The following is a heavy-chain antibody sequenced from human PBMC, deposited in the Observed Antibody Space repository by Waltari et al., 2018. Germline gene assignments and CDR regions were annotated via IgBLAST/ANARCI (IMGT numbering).Heavy chain of an antibody. CDR3: ARDRSGNDH. CDR1: GFTFSSYM. CDR2: ISTDGGGT. V-gene: IGHV3-74*01. J-gene: IGHJ5*02. D-gene: IGHD3-10*01. Sequence: EVQLVESGGGLVQPGGSLRLSCAASGFTFSSYMMHWVRQAPGKGLVWVSRISTDGGGTVYADSVKGRFTVSRDNAKNTLYLQMNSLRVEDTAVYYCARDRSGNDHWGQGTLVTVSS.